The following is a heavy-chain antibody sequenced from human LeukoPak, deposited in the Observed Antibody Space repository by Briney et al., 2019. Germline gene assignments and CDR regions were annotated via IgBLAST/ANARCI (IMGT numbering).Heavy chain of an antibody. CDR1: GFTFSSYA. CDR2: ISGSGGST. Sequence: GGSLRLSCAASGFTFSSYAMSWVRQAPGKGLEWLSAISGSGGSTYYTDSVKGRFTISRDNSKNTLYLQMNSLRAEDTAVYYCAKDGLEYSSSPREYYFDYWGQGTLVTVSS. V-gene: IGHV3-23*01. J-gene: IGHJ4*02. CDR3: AKDGLEYSSSPREYYFDY. D-gene: IGHD6-6*01.